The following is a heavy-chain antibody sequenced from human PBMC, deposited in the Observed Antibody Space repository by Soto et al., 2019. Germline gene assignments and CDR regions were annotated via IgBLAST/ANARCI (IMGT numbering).Heavy chain of an antibody. CDR3: GRGRSGQIVVFY. CDR1: GYTFTGHY. CDR2: IGPESGAT. D-gene: IGHD1-26*01. J-gene: IGHJ4*02. V-gene: IGHV1-2*02. Sequence: ASVKVSCKASGYTFTGHYIHWARQAPEQGPEWMGEIGPESGATRYAQRFQGRVTMTRDMSITTVYMELNNLSPDDTAVYYCGRGRSGQIVVFYWGQGTPVTVSS.